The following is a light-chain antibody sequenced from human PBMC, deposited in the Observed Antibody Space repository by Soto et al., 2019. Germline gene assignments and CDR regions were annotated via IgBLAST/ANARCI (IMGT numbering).Light chain of an antibody. CDR3: QQYAGSST. Sequence: ASQSVSSSSLAWYQQKPFHNPSLLVFVASSITTGIPYRFGGRGSGTDFTLTISRLEPEGFAVYYYQQYAGSSTFGQGTKVDIK. J-gene: IGKJ1*01. V-gene: IGKV3-20*01. CDR1: QSVSSSS. CDR2: VAS.